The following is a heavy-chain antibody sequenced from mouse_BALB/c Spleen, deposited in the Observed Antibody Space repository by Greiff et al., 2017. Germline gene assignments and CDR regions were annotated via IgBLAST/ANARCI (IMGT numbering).Heavy chain of an antibody. J-gene: IGHJ3*01. CDR2: ISSGGGNT. V-gene: IGHV5-9*03. Sequence: EVKLMESGGGLVKPGGSLKLSCAASGFTFSSYTMSWVRQTPEKRLEWVATISSGGGNTYYPDSVKGRFTISRDNAKNNLYLQMSSLRSEDTALYYCARRDYGSSFFAYWGQGTLVTVSA. CDR3: ARRDYGSSFFAY. D-gene: IGHD1-1*01. CDR1: GFTFSSYT.